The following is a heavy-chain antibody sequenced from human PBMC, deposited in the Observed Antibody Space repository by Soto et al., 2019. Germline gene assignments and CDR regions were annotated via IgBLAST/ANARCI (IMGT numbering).Heavy chain of an antibody. CDR3: AKDLSSWSGFGIGH. D-gene: IGHD3-3*01. V-gene: IGHV3-23*01. J-gene: IGHJ5*02. CDR1: GFTFSTYA. Sequence: GGSLRLSCAASGFTFSTYAMSWVRQAPGKGLEWVSVISGSGDATYYADSVKGRFTISRDNPKNTLYLQMNSLRAEDTAVYYCAKDLSSWSGFGIGHWGQGTLVTVSS. CDR2: ISGSGDAT.